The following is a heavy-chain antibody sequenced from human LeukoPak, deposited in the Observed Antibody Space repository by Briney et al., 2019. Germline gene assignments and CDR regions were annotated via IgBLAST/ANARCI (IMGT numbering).Heavy chain of an antibody. Sequence: GGSLRLSCAASVFTFSSYSMNWVRQAPGKGLEWVSSIISSSSYIYYADSVKGRFTISRDNAKNSLYLQMNSLRAEDTAVYYCPSTPRYSSSWYVPWGQGTLVTVSS. D-gene: IGHD6-13*01. CDR1: VFTFSSYS. CDR3: PSTPRYSSSWYVP. J-gene: IGHJ5*02. CDR2: IISSSSYI. V-gene: IGHV3-21*01.